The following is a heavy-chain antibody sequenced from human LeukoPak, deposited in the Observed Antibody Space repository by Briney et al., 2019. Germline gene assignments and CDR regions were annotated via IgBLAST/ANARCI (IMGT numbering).Heavy chain of an antibody. Sequence: GGSLRLSCVASGFSVSGNYMSWVRQAPGKGLAWVSVVFSGGRTYYADSVKGRFTISRDNSKNILYLQMNSLRAEDTAVYYCARPATYCGGDCYGNDAFDIWGQGTMVTVSS. CDR3: ARPATYCGGDCYGNDAFDI. CDR1: GFSVSGNY. V-gene: IGHV3-66*04. CDR2: VFSGGRT. D-gene: IGHD2-21*02. J-gene: IGHJ3*02.